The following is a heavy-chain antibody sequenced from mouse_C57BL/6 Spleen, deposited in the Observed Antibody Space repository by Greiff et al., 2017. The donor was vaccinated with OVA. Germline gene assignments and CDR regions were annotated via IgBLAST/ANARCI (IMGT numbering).Heavy chain of an antibody. CDR3: ARSFDGYSWFAY. CDR2: IYPGSGST. CDR1: GYTFTSYW. J-gene: IGHJ3*01. Sequence: QVQLQQPGAELVKPGASVKMSCKASGYTFTSYWITWVKQRPGQGLEWIGDIYPGSGSTNYNEKFKSKATLTVDTSSSTAYMQLSSLTSEDSAVYDCARSFDGYSWFAYWGQGTLVTVSA. V-gene: IGHV1-55*01. D-gene: IGHD2-3*01.